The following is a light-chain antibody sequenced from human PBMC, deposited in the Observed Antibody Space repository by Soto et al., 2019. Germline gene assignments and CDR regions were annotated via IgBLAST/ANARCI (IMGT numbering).Light chain of an antibody. CDR2: AAS. CDR3: QQTYSTPFT. Sequence: DIQMTQSPSSLSASGGDRVTITCRASQSINKYINWYQQKPGKAPKLLINAASSLQSGVPSRFSGSGSGTDFTLTISNLQPEDFATYYCQQTYSTPFTFGPGTKVDIK. J-gene: IGKJ3*01. V-gene: IGKV1-39*01. CDR1: QSINKY.